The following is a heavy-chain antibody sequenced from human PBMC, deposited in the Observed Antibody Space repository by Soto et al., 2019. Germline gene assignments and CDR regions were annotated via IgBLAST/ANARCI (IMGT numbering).Heavy chain of an antibody. CDR2: INPSGGST. CDR1: GYTFTSYY. Sequence: GASVKVSCKASGYTFTSYYMHWVRQAPGQGLEWMGIINPSGGSTSYAQKFQGRVTMTRDTSTSTVYMELSSLRSEDTAVYYCAREGYYDSSGYYLRFDYWGQGTLVTVSS. V-gene: IGHV1-46*01. CDR3: AREGYYDSSGYYLRFDY. J-gene: IGHJ4*02. D-gene: IGHD3-22*01.